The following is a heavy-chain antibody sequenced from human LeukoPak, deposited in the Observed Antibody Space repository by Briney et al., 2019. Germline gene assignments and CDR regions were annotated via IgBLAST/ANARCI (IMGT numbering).Heavy chain of an antibody. CDR3: ARTYYSDSSGYALDY. CDR2: IYPGDSYI. CDR1: GYXFTSYW. V-gene: IGHV5-51*01. D-gene: IGHD3-22*01. Sequence: GESLKISCKGSGYXFTSYWICWVRQMPGKGLEWMGIIYPGDSYIRFSPSLQGQVTISADKSISTAYLQWSSLKASDTAMYYCARTYYSDSSGYALDYWGQGTLVTVSS. J-gene: IGHJ4*02.